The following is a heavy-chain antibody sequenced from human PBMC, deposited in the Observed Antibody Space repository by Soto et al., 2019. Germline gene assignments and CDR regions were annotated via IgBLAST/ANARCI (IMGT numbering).Heavy chain of an antibody. Sequence: SETLSLTCTVSGGSISSRSYHWGWIRQPPGKGLEWIGSVYYSGSTYYNPSLKSRVTILVDTSRNQFSLKLSSVTAADTAVYHCARVPGIAAAGNNWFDPWGQGTLVTVSS. CDR2: VYYSGST. J-gene: IGHJ5*02. D-gene: IGHD6-13*01. CDR3: ARVPGIAAAGNNWFDP. CDR1: GGSISSRSYH. V-gene: IGHV4-39*01.